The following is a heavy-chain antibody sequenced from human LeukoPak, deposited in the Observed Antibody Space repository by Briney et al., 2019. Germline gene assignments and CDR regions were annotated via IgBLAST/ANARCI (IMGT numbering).Heavy chain of an antibody. Sequence: SENLSLTCTVSGGSIGSDDYYWNWIRQPPGQGLEWIGYISYSGTTYYNPSLKSRVAISLDMSKNQFSLNLNFVTAADTAVYFCARDRSSEPFDPWGQGIPVTVSS. CDR2: ISYSGTT. J-gene: IGHJ5*01. CDR1: GGSIGSDDYY. D-gene: IGHD1-26*01. CDR3: ARDRSSEPFDP. V-gene: IGHV4-30-4*01.